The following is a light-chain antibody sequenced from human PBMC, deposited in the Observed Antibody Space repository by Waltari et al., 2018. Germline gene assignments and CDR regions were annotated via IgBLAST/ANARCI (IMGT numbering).Light chain of an antibody. CDR3: CSYAGNYLRV. CDR1: SSDVGYYNY. V-gene: IGLV2-11*01. J-gene: IGLJ2*01. Sequence: QSALTQPRSVSGSPGQSVTIACTGTSSDVGYYNYFSWYQQHPGKAPKLMIYDVTERPSGVPDRFSGSKSGNTASLTISGLQAEDEADYYCCSYAGNYLRVFGGGTKLTVL. CDR2: DVT.